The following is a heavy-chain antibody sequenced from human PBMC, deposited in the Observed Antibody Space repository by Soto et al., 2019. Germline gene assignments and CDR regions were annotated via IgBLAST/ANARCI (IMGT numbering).Heavy chain of an antibody. Sequence: QVQLVQSGAEVKKPGASVKVSCKASGYTFTSYAMHWVRQAPGQRLEWMGWINAGNGNTKYSQKFQGRVTITRDTSASTAYMELSSLRSEDTAVYYCARTIGYSSGWYTRDYYYYGMDVWGQGTTVTVSS. CDR1: GYTFTSYA. D-gene: IGHD6-19*01. J-gene: IGHJ6*02. CDR3: ARTIGYSSGWYTRDYYYYGMDV. V-gene: IGHV1-3*01. CDR2: INAGNGNT.